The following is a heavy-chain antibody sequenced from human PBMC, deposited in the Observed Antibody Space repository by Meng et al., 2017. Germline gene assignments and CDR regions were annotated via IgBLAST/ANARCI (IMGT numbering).Heavy chain of an antibody. CDR3: AREGGGNGLDY. V-gene: IGHV3-11*01. Sequence: LVASGGGFVKPGVSLRLSFAASGFTFSDYYMSWIRQAPGKRLGWVSYISSSGSTIYYADSVKGRFTISRDNAKSSLYLQINSLRAEDTAVYYCAREGGGNGLDYWGQGTLVTVSS. CDR2: ISSSGSTI. J-gene: IGHJ4*02. CDR1: GFTFSDYY. D-gene: IGHD4-23*01.